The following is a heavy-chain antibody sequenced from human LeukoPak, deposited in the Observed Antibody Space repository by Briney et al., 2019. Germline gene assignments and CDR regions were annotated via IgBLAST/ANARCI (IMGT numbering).Heavy chain of an antibody. Sequence: RGSLRLSCAASGFTVSSSYMSWVRQAPGKGLEWVSVIYSGGSTYYADSVKGRFTISRDNSKNTLYLQMNSLRAEDTAVYYCARDDFGDYVLYWGQGTLVTVSS. J-gene: IGHJ4*02. V-gene: IGHV3-53*01. CDR1: GFTVSSSY. CDR2: IYSGGST. CDR3: ARDDFGDYVLY. D-gene: IGHD4-17*01.